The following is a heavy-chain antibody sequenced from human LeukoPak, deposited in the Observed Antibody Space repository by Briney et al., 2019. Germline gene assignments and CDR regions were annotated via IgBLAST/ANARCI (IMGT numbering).Heavy chain of an antibody. D-gene: IGHD2-15*01. CDR1: GGSISSHGYY. Sequence: SETLSLTCTVSGGSISSHGYYWGWIRQPPGKGLEWIGTIYYSGSTYYNPSLKSRVTISVDTSKNQFSLKLSSVTAADTAVYYCARDIKCSGGSCALNWFDPWGQGALVTVSS. CDR3: ARDIKCSGGSCALNWFDP. V-gene: IGHV4-39*07. CDR2: IYYSGST. J-gene: IGHJ5*02.